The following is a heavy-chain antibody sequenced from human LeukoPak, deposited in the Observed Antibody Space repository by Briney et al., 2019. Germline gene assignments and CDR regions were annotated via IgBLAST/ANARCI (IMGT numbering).Heavy chain of an antibody. CDR3: ARDLAVAGNYFDY. Sequence: PSQTLFLTCTVSGGSISSGDYYWSWIRQPPGKGLEWIGYIYYSGSTYYNPSLKSRVTISVDTSKNQFSLKLSSVTAADTAVYYCARDLAVAGNYFDYWGQGTLVTVSS. D-gene: IGHD6-19*01. CDR1: GGSISSGDYY. CDR2: IYYSGST. J-gene: IGHJ4*02. V-gene: IGHV4-30-4*01.